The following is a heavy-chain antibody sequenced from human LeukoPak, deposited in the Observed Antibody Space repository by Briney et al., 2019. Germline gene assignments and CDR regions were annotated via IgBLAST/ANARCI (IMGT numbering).Heavy chain of an antibody. CDR2: ISGSGGST. Sequence: GGSLRLSCAASGFTFSSYAMSWVRQAPGKGLEWVSAISGSGGSTYYADSVKGRFTVSRDNSKNTLYLQMNSLRAEDTAVYYCAKDPSYVWGSYRRTPFDPWGQGTLVTVSS. J-gene: IGHJ5*02. CDR1: GFTFSSYA. V-gene: IGHV3-23*01. D-gene: IGHD3-16*02. CDR3: AKDPSYVWGSYRRTPFDP.